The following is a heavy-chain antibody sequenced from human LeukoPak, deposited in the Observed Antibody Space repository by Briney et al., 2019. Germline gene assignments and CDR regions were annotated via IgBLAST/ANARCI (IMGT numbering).Heavy chain of an antibody. CDR1: GGSFSGYV. V-gene: IGHV4-34*01. CDR2: IYYSGST. D-gene: IGHD2-2*01. J-gene: IGHJ4*02. Sequence: SETLSLTCAVYGGSFSGYVWNWIRQSPGKGLEWIGSIYYSGSTYYNPSLKSRVTISVDTSKNQFSLKLSSVTAADTAVYYCASHLPAATQFDYWGQGTLVTVSS. CDR3: ASHLPAATQFDY.